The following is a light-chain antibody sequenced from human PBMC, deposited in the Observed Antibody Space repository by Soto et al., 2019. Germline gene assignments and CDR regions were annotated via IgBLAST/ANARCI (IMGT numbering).Light chain of an antibody. CDR3: QQYLSLPLT. V-gene: IGKV1-33*01. Sequence: DIQMTQSPSSLSASVGDRVSITCQASQTISNFLNWYQQKPGKAPKLLISVASNLESGVPSRFSGSGSGADFTFTISSLQAEDVATYSCQQYLSLPLTFGGGTKVEIK. CDR1: QTISNF. J-gene: IGKJ4*01. CDR2: VAS.